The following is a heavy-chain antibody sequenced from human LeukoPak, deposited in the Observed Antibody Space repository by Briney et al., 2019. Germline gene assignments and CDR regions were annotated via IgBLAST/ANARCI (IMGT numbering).Heavy chain of an antibody. Sequence: GGSLRLSCEASGFTFNTYSMNWARQAPGKGLEWVSSIDSSGGYMFYADSVKGRFIISRDNAKDSLYLQMNSLRVEDTAVYYCLRGDRRDYWGQRTLVTVSS. CDR1: GFTFNTYS. CDR2: IDSSGGYM. CDR3: LRGDRRDY. J-gene: IGHJ4*02. V-gene: IGHV3-21*06.